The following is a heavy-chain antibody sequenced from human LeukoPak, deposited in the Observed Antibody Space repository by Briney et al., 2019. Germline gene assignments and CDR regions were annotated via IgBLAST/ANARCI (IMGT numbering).Heavy chain of an antibody. D-gene: IGHD1-26*01. CDR2: ISGSGGST. CDR3: AKGSGSYRYYFDY. Sequence: GGSLRLSCAASGFTFSSYVMSWVRQAPGKGLEWVSAISGSGGSTYYADSVKGRFTISRDNSKNTLYLQMNSLRAEDTAVYYCAKGSGSYRYYFDYWGQGTLVTVSS. V-gene: IGHV3-23*01. CDR1: GFTFSSYV. J-gene: IGHJ4*02.